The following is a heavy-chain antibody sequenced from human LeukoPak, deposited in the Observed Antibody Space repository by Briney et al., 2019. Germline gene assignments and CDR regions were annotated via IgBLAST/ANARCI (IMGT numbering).Heavy chain of an antibody. CDR3: SGRDSIRSPWAY. D-gene: IGHD4-11*01. Sequence: QPGGSLRLSCAASGFPFSSFWMKWVRQTPGRGLEWLANIRPDGSEQYYVDSVRGRLTISRDNAKNSVYLDMNNLRVDDTGVYYCSGRDSIRSPWAYWGQGTLVSVSS. CDR2: IRPDGSEQ. V-gene: IGHV3-7*01. CDR1: GFPFSSFW. J-gene: IGHJ4*02.